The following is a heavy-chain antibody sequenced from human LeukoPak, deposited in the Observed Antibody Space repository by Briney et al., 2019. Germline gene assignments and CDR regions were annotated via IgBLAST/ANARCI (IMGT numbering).Heavy chain of an antibody. CDR1: DDSFSSHY. V-gene: IGHV4-59*11. CDR2: ISYIGST. J-gene: IGHJ3*02. D-gene: IGHD4-17*01. Sequence: SETLSLTCAVSDDSFSSHYWTWIRQPPGKGLEWIGYISYIGSTNYNPSLKSRVTISIDTSKNQFSLKLTSVTAAGTAVYYCARDLVTVTKGFDIWGQGTMVSVSS. CDR3: ARDLVTVTKGFDI.